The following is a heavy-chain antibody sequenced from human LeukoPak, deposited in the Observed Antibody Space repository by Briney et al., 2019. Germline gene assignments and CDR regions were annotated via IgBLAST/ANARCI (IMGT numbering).Heavy chain of an antibody. V-gene: IGHV3-30*02. D-gene: IGHD2-15*01. J-gene: IGHJ4*02. CDR2: IRYDGSNK. CDR3: AKGGSTYSYSFDY. CDR1: GFTFSSYG. Sequence: GGSLRLSCAASGFTFSSYGMHWVRQAPGKGLEWVAIIRYDGSNKYYADPVKGRFTISRDNSKNTLYLQMNSLRAEDTAVYYCAKGGSTYSYSFDYWGQGTLVTVSS.